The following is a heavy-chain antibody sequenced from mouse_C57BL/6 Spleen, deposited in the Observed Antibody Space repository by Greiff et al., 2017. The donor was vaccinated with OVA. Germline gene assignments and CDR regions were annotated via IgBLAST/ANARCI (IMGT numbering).Heavy chain of an antibody. Sequence: DVMLVESGEGLVKPGGSLKLSCAASGFTFSSYAMSWVRQTPEKRLEWVAYISSGGDYLYYADTVKGRFTISRDNARNTLYLQMSSLKSEDTAVYYCTREGVYYYGSSPPWFAYWGQGTLVTVSA. V-gene: IGHV5-9-1*02. CDR1: GFTFSSYA. CDR2: ISSGGDYL. D-gene: IGHD1-1*01. J-gene: IGHJ3*01. CDR3: TREGVYYYGSSPPWFAY.